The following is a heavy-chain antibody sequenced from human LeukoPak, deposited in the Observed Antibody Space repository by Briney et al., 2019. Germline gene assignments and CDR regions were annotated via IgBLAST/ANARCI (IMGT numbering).Heavy chain of an antibody. Sequence: SVKVSCKASGGTFSSYAISWVRQAPGQGLEWMGGIIPIFGTANYAQKFQGRVTITTDESTSTAYMELSSLRSEDTAVYYCARVLGNYVWGSYRYDYYFDYWGQGTLVTVSS. CDR1: GGTFSSYA. V-gene: IGHV1-69*05. D-gene: IGHD3-16*02. CDR3: ARVLGNYVWGSYRYDYYFDY. J-gene: IGHJ4*02. CDR2: IIPIFGTA.